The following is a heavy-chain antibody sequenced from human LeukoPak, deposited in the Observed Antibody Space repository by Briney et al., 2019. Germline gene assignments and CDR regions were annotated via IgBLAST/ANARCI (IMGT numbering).Heavy chain of an antibody. CDR2: IYYSGST. CDR1: GGSISSRTYY. J-gene: IGHJ4*02. V-gene: IGHV4-39*01. D-gene: IGHD3-3*01. Sequence: PSETLSLTCTVSGGSISSRTYYWGWIRQPPGKGLEWIANIYYSGSTYYNPSLKSRVTISVDTSKNQFSLRLSSVTAADTAVYYCARGLASGYPPIPFDYWGQGTLVTVSS. CDR3: ARGLASGYPPIPFDY.